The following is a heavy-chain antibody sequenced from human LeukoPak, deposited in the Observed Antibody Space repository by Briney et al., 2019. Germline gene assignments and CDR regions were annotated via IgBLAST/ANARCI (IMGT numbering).Heavy chain of an antibody. J-gene: IGHJ6*02. CDR3: ARGGGLDV. V-gene: IGHV3-7*03. Sequence: XXXAPXXXLEWVASINHNGNVNYYVDSVRGRFTISRDNAKNSLYLQMSNLRAENTAVYFCARGGGLDVWGQGATVTVSS. D-gene: IGHD3-16*01. CDR2: INHNGNVN.